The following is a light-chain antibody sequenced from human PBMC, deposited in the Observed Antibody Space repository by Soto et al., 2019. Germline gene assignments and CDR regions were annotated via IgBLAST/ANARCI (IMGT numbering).Light chain of an antibody. CDR1: HYISTSN. CDR3: QQYGSSSYT. V-gene: IGKV3-20*01. CDR2: GTS. J-gene: IGKJ2*01. Sequence: EIVLTQSPGTLSLFPGERATLSCRASHYISTSNLAWYQQKPGQAPRLLMYGTSSRATGIPDRFSGSGSGTDFTLTINTLEPEDFAVYYCQQYGSSSYTFGQGTTLEIK.